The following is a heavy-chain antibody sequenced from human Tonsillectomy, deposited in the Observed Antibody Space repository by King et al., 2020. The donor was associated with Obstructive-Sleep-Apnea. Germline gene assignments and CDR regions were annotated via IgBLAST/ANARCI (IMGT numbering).Heavy chain of an antibody. Sequence: VQLVESGGGLIQPGGSLRLSCAASGFTFSSYDMHWVRQATGKGLEWVSTIGTADDTFYPGSVKGRFTISRENAKYSLYLQMSSLRAGDTAVYYCARTGVRGMAFDIWGQGTMVTVSS. CDR1: GFTFSSYD. J-gene: IGHJ3*02. CDR3: ARTGVRGMAFDI. CDR2: IGTADDT. D-gene: IGHD3-10*01. V-gene: IGHV3-13*01.